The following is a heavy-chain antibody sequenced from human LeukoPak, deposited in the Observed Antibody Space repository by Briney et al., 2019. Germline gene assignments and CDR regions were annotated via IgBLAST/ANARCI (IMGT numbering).Heavy chain of an antibody. CDR3: AREVNDSFAWGLDLDL. J-gene: IGHJ2*01. CDR2: IRYDGSNK. V-gene: IGHV3-30*02. CDR1: GFTFSSYG. D-gene: IGHD3-16*01. Sequence: GGSLRLSCAASGFTFSSYGMHWVRQAPGKGLEWVAFIRYDGSNKYYADSVKGRFTISRDNSKNTLYLQMNSLRAEDTAVYFWAREVNDSFAWGLDLDLLGRGTLVTVSS.